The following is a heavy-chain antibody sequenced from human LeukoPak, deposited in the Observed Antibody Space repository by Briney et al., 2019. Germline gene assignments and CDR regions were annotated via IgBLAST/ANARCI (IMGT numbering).Heavy chain of an antibody. Sequence: PSETLSLTRTVSGGSISSDDYYWSWIRQPPGKGLEWIGYIYYSGSTYYTPSLKSRVTISVDTSKNQFSLKLNSVTAADTAVYYCARDSRRELLHAFDIWGQGTMVTVSS. CDR3: ARDSRRELLHAFDI. V-gene: IGHV4-30-4*02. CDR1: GGSISSDDYY. D-gene: IGHD1-26*01. CDR2: IYYSGST. J-gene: IGHJ3*02.